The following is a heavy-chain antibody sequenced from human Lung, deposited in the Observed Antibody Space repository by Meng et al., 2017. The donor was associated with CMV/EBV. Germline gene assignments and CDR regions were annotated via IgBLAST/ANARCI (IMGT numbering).Heavy chain of an antibody. V-gene: IGHV3-7*01. CDR2: IKEDGSEK. Sequence: GESLKISCAASRFTFGTYWMTWVRQAPGKGLEWVATIKEDGSEKYYVDSVKGRFAISRDNAQNSLYLQMDSLRAEDTAVYYCARGRFAFDFWGQGTMV. J-gene: IGHJ4*02. CDR3: ARGRFAFDF. CDR1: RFTFGTYW. D-gene: IGHD3-16*01.